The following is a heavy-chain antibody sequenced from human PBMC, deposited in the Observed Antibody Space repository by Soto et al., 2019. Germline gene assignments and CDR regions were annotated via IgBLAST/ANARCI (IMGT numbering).Heavy chain of an antibody. Sequence: PSQTLSLTCAISGDSVSSNSAAWNWIRQSPSRGLEWLGRTYYRSKWYNDYAVSVKSRITINPDTSKNQFSLQLNSVTPEDTAVYYCAREILPPYCGSECYPYFDYWGQGTLVTVSS. D-gene: IGHD2-21*01. J-gene: IGHJ4*02. CDR3: AREILPPYCGSECYPYFDY. CDR2: TYYRSKWYN. V-gene: IGHV6-1*01. CDR1: GDSVSSNSAA.